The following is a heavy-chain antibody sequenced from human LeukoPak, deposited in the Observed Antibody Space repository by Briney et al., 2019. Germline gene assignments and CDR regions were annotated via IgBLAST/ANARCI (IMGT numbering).Heavy chain of an antibody. CDR2: IKQDGSEK. Sequence: GGSLRLSCAASGFTFSSYWMSWVRQAPGKGLEWVANIKQDGSEKYYVDSVKGRFTISRDNAKNSLYLQMNSLRAEDTALYHCARDGCSSTSCYRGYYYYYMDVWGKGTTVTVSS. J-gene: IGHJ6*03. CDR3: ARDGCSSTSCYRGYYYYYMDV. V-gene: IGHV3-7*03. CDR1: GFTFSSYW. D-gene: IGHD2-2*01.